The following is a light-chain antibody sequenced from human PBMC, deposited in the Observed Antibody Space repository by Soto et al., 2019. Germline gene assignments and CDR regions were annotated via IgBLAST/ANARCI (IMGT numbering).Light chain of an antibody. CDR3: SSYTSSDTPYV. CDR2: VNS. J-gene: IGLJ1*01. V-gene: IGLV2-14*01. Sequence: QSALTQPASVSGSPGQSITISCTGTSSDVGDYKDVSWYQQHPDKAPKLIIFVNSNRPSGISNRFSASKSGNTASLTISGLQAEDEADYYCSSYTSSDTPYVFGTGTKVTVL. CDR1: SSDVGDYKD.